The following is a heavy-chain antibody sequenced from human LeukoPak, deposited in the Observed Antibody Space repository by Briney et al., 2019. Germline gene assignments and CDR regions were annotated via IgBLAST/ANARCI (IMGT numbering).Heavy chain of an antibody. V-gene: IGHV3-30*18. Sequence: PGGSLRLSRAASGFTFSSYGMHWVRQAPGKGLEWVAVISYDGSNKYYADSVKGRFTISRDNSKNTLYLQMNSLRAEDTAVYYCAKQDTAMVTPLDYWGQGTLVTVSS. CDR2: ISYDGSNK. CDR3: AKQDTAMVTPLDY. D-gene: IGHD5-18*01. CDR1: GFTFSSYG. J-gene: IGHJ4*02.